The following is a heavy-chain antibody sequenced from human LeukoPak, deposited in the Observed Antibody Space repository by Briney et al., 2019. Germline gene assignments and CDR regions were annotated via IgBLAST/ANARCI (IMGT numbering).Heavy chain of an antibody. Sequence: GGSLRLSCAASGFTFSTYWMSWVRQAPGKGLEWVANIKQEGIQKYYVDSVKGRFTISRDNAKNSLYVQMNSLRVEDTAVYYCARGEPYFDNWGQGTLVTVSS. CDR2: IKQEGIQK. CDR1: GFTFSTYW. D-gene: IGHD1-26*01. J-gene: IGHJ4*02. CDR3: ARGEPYFDN. V-gene: IGHV3-7*04.